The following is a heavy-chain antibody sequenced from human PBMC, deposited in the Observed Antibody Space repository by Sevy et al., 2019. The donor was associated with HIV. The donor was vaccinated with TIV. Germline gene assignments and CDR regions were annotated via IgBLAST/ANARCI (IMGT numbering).Heavy chain of an antibody. CDR3: ATERWGFFDSITRYLLPYFDS. D-gene: IGHD3-10*01. CDR1: GFSFFNAW. CDR2: IRSEADGGTT. J-gene: IGHJ4*02. Sequence: GGSLRLSCSASGFSFFNAWMSGVRQAPWKGLEWIGRIRSEADGGTTEYTASVKGRFSISRDDSKDTLYLQMNSLKTEDTAVYYCATERWGFFDSITRYLLPYFDSWGQGTLVTVSS. V-gene: IGHV3-15*01.